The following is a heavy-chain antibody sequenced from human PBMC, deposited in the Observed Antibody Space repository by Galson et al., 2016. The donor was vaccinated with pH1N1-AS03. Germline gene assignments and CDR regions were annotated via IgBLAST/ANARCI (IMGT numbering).Heavy chain of an antibody. J-gene: IGHJ4*02. Sequence: SLRLSCAASGFTFSTYGMHWVRQAPGKGLDWVSFIRNDGSKKNYADSVKGRFTISRDNSKSTLYLQMNSLRTEDTAVYYRATPLNIRDGSWPPFGYWGQGTLVTVSS. CDR3: ATPLNIRDGSWPPFGY. CDR2: IRNDGSKK. V-gene: IGHV3-30*02. CDR1: GFTFSTYG. D-gene: IGHD3-16*01.